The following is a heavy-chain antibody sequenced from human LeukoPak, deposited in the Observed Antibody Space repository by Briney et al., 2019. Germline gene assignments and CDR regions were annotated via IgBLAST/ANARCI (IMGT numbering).Heavy chain of an antibody. D-gene: IGHD2-21*01. CDR2: LNLDGSDK. Sequence: GGSLRLSCVVSGFTFSESWMSWVRQAPGKGLGWVASLNLDGSDKYYVDSVKGRFTISRDNAKNSLYLQMNSLRAEDMAVYYCARGYCGGDCYGDWGQGTLVTVSS. J-gene: IGHJ1*01. CDR3: ARGYCGGDCYGD. V-gene: IGHV3-7*01. CDR1: GFTFSESW.